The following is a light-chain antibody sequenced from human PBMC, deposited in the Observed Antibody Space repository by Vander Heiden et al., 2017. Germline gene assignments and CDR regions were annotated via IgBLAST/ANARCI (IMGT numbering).Light chain of an antibody. V-gene: IGKV3-15*01. CDR3: QQYNNWPWS. Sequence: IVMTQSPATLSVSPGERATLSCGASQSISNYLAWYQQKPGQAPRLLIYGASTRATDIPARFSGSGSGAEFTLTISSLQSEDFAVYYCQQYNNWPWSFGQGTKVEIK. CDR1: QSISNY. J-gene: IGKJ1*01. CDR2: GAS.